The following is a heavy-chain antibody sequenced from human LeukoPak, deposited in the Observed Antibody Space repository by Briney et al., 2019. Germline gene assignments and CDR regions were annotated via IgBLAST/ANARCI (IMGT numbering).Heavy chain of an antibody. D-gene: IGHD1-26*01. Sequence: PGGSLSLSCAASGFTFSSYWMHWVRQAPGKGLVWVSRINSDGSSTSYADSVKGRFTISRDNAKNTVYLQMSSLRAEDTAVYYCARVPDSGNSLDYSGQGTLVTVSS. V-gene: IGHV3-74*01. J-gene: IGHJ4*02. CDR3: ARVPDSGNSLDY. CDR1: GFTFSSYW. CDR2: INSDGSST.